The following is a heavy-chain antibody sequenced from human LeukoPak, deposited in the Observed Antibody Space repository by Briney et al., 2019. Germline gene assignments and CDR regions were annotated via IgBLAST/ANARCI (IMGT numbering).Heavy chain of an antibody. J-gene: IGHJ4*02. CDR2: IRSKAYGWTP. V-gene: IGHV3-49*04. CDR3: TRYIAAAGIYFDY. D-gene: IGHD6-13*01. CDR1: GFTFGDYA. Sequence: TGGSLRLSCRASGFTFGDYALSWVRQAPGKGLEWGGFIRSKAYGWTPDYAASVKGRFTISRDDSKSIAYLQMSSLKTEDTAVYYCTRYIAAAGIYFDYWGQGTLLTVSS.